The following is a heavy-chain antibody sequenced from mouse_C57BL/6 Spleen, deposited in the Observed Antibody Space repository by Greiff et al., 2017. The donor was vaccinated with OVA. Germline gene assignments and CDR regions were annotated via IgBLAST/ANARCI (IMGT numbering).Heavy chain of an antibody. J-gene: IGHJ4*01. D-gene: IGHD2-4*01. CDR1: GFTFSSYA. V-gene: IGHV5-9-1*02. CDR2: ISSGGDYI. Sequence: EVQRVESGEGLVKPGGSLKLSCAASGFTFSSYAMSWVRQTPEKRLEWVAYISSGGDYIYYADTVKGRFTISRDNARNTLYLQMSSLKSEDTAMDYCTREYDYEDYYAMDYWGQGTSVTVSS. CDR3: TREYDYEDYYAMDY.